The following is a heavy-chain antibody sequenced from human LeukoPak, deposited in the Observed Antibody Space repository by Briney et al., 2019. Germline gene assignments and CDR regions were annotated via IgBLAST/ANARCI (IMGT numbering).Heavy chain of an antibody. CDR3: ARSLYYYDSSGYFRPYYFDY. V-gene: IGHV1-18*01. CDR2: ISAYNGNT. J-gene: IGHJ4*02. CDR1: GYTFTSYG. D-gene: IGHD3-22*01. Sequence: ASVKVSCKASGYTFTSYGISWVRQAPGQGLEWMGWISAYNGNTNYAQKLQGRVTMTTDTSTSTAYMELRSLRSDDTAVYYCARSLYYYDSSGYFRPYYFDYWGQGTLVTVSS.